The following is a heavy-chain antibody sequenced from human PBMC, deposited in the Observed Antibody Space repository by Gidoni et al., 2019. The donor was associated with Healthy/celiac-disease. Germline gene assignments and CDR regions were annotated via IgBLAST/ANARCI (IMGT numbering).Heavy chain of an antibody. Sequence: QVQLQESGPGLVKPSQTLSLTCTVSGGSISSGGYYWSWIRQHPGKGLEWIGYIYYSGSTYYNPSLKSRVTISVDTSKNQFSLKLSSVTAADTAVYYCARGSAAGTIYYYYYGMDVWGQGTTVTVSS. V-gene: IGHV4-31*03. J-gene: IGHJ6*02. CDR3: ARGSAAGTIYYYYYGMDV. CDR2: IYYSGST. D-gene: IGHD6-13*01. CDR1: GGSISSGGYY.